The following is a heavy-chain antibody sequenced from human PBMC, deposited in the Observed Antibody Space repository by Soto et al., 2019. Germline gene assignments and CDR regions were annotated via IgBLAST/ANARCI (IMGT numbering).Heavy chain of an antibody. CDR3: AREYTETVDGPTPYYFDY. V-gene: IGHV4-4*07. CDR1: GDSISSYY. D-gene: IGHD6-19*01. CDR2: IYISGDT. J-gene: IGHJ4*02. Sequence: HSETLSLTCSVSGDSISSYYWSWIRQSAGKGLEWIGRIYISGDTNYNPSLKSRVTMSLDTSKNQLSLKLSSATAADTAVYYCAREYTETVDGPTPYYFDYWGQGTPVTVSS.